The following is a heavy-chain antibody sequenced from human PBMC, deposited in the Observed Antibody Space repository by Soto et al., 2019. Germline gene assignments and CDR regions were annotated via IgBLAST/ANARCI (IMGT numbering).Heavy chain of an antibody. CDR1: GFTFSSYA. J-gene: IGHJ6*02. CDR2: ISGSGGST. D-gene: IGHD6-13*01. CDR3: AKESSSPTYYYYGMDV. V-gene: IGHV3-23*01. Sequence: PGGSLRLSCAASGFTFSSYAMSWVRQAPGKGLEWVSAISGSGGSTYYADSVKGRFTISRDNSKNTLYLQMNSLRAEDTAVYYCAKESSSPTYYYYGMDVWGQRTTVTVSS.